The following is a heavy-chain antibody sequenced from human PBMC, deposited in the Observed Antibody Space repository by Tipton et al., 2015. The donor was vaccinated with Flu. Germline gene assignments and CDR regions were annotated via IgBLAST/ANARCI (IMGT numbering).Heavy chain of an antibody. CDR2: INQDGSKK. V-gene: IGHV3-7*01. CDR1: GFSFSTYW. Sequence: SLRLSCAASGFSFSTYWMSWVRQAPGKGLEWVANINQDGSKKSYVDSVKGRFTISRENDKKSLFLQMNSLTDGDTAIYYCARAVDRYGFLAAFDTWGQGTVVNVSS. D-gene: IGHD3-10*01. CDR3: ARAVDRYGFLAAFDT. J-gene: IGHJ3*02.